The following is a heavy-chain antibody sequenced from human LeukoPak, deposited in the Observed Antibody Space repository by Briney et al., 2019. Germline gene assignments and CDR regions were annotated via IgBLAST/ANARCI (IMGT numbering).Heavy chain of an antibody. J-gene: IGHJ4*02. Sequence: PSETLSLTCTVSGGSISSYYWSWIRQPPGKGLEWIGYIYYSGSTYYNPSLESRVTISVDTSKNQFSLKLSSMTAADTAVYYCARQVGYSSGWYDYWGQGALVTVSS. V-gene: IGHV4-59*08. D-gene: IGHD6-19*01. CDR2: IYYSGST. CDR3: ARQVGYSSGWYDY. CDR1: GGSISSYY.